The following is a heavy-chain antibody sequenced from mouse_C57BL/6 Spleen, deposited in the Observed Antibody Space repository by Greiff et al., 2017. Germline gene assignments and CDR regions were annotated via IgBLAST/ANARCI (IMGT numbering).Heavy chain of an antibody. CDR2: IYPGGGNT. J-gene: IGHJ1*03. D-gene: IGHD2-4*01. CDR3: ARFDYDEDWYFDV. Sequence: QVQLQQSGAELVRPGASVKLSCKASGYTFTDYYINWVKQRPGQGLEWIARIYPGGGNTYYNEKFKGKATLTAEKSSSTAYMQLSSLTSEDSAVYFCARFDYDEDWYFDVWGTGTTVTVSS. V-gene: IGHV1-76*01. CDR1: GYTFTDYY.